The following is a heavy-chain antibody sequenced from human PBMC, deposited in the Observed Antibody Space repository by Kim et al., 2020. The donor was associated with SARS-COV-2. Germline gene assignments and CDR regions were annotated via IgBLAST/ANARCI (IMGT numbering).Heavy chain of an antibody. J-gene: IGHJ3*02. CDR3: ATVGPAVDYDSSGYYYEVGAFDI. D-gene: IGHD3-22*01. V-gene: IGHV1-3*01. Sequence: ASVKVSCKASGYTFTSYAMHWVRQAPGQRLEWMGWINAGNGNTKYSQKFQGRVTITRDTSASTAYMELSSLRSEDTAVYYCATVGPAVDYDSSGYYYEVGAFDIWGQGTMVTVSS. CDR2: INAGNGNT. CDR1: GYTFTSYA.